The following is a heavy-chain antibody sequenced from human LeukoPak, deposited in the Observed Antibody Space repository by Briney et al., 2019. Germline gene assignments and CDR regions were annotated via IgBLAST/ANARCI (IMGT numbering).Heavy chain of an antibody. CDR2: INSDGSST. Sequence: GGSLRLSCAASGFTFGSYWMHWVRQAPGKGLVWVSRINSDGSSTSYADSVKGRFTISRDNAKNTLYLQMNSLRAEDSAVYYCARDLELVYYDSSGYDYWGQGTLVTVSS. CDR1: GFTFGSYW. CDR3: ARDLELVYYDSSGYDY. J-gene: IGHJ4*02. D-gene: IGHD3-22*01. V-gene: IGHV3-74*01.